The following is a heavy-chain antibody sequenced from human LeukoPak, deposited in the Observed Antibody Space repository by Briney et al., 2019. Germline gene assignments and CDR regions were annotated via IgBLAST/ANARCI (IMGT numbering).Heavy chain of an antibody. CDR2: INAGNGNT. V-gene: IGHV1-3*01. J-gene: IGHJ4*02. CDR1: GYTFTSYA. Sequence: ASVKVSCRASGYTFTSYAMHWVRQAPGQRLEWMGWINAGNGNTKYSQKFQGRVTITADKSTSTAYMELSSLRSEDTAVYYCARDGDGYDKVYWGQGTLVTVSS. CDR3: ARDGDGYDKVY. D-gene: IGHD5-12*01.